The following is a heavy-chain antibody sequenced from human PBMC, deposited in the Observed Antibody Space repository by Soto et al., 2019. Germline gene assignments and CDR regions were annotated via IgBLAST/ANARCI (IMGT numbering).Heavy chain of an antibody. CDR1: GGTFSSYT. CDR3: AREGHDYGDYVSG. V-gene: IGHV1-69*08. Sequence: QVQLVQSGAEVKKPGSSVKVSCKASGGTFSSYTISWVRQAPGQGLEWMGRIIPILGIANYAQKFQGRVTITADKSTSTGYMELSSLRSEDTAVYYCAREGHDYGDYVSGWGQGTLVTVSS. D-gene: IGHD4-17*01. CDR2: IIPILGIA. J-gene: IGHJ4*02.